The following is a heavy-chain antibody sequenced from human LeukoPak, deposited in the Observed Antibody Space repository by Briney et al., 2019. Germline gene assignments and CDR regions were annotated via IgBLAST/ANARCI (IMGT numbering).Heavy chain of an antibody. D-gene: IGHD1-26*01. CDR2: INGDGGMT. Sequence: GGSLRLSCAASGFTFSANWMHWVRQAPGKGLVWVSRINGDGGMTNHAESVKGRFSISRDNADNTLHLQMNRLRGEDTAIYYCVREVGAPGSFQHWGQGALVTVGS. CDR3: VREVGAPGSFQH. V-gene: IGHV3-74*01. J-gene: IGHJ1*01. CDR1: GFTFSANW.